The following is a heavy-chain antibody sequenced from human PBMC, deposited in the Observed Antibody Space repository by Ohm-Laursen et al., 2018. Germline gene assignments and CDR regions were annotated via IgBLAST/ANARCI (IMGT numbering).Heavy chain of an antibody. J-gene: IGHJ4*02. CDR1: GYSFSSHY. D-gene: IGHD5-24*01. Sequence: VASVKVSCKTSGYSFSSHYMHWVRQAPGQGLEWMGVINANDGSTSYTQKFEDRVTMTRDASMSTIYMELSSLTSDDTAVYYCAKDLGEMYYFDYWGQGTLVTVSS. CDR3: AKDLGEMYYFDY. CDR2: INANDGST. V-gene: IGHV1-46*01.